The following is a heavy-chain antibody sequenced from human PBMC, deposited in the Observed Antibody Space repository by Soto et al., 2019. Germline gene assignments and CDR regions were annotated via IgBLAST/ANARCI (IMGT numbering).Heavy chain of an antibody. D-gene: IGHD3-22*01. CDR3: ASQLEGYYDSSGYQNWFDP. Sequence: PSETLSLTCTVSGGSISSSSYYWGWIRQPPGKGLEWIGSIYYSGSTYYNPSLKSRVTISVDTPKNQFSLKLSSVTAADTAVYYCASQLEGYYDSSGYQNWFDPWGQGTLVTVSS. V-gene: IGHV4-39*01. CDR1: GGSISSSSYY. J-gene: IGHJ5*02. CDR2: IYYSGST.